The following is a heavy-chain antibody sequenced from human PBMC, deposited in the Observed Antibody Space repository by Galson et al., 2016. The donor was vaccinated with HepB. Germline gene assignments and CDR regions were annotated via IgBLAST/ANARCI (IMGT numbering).Heavy chain of an antibody. CDR1: GGSISSSPYY. Sequence: LSLTCSVYGGSISSSPYYWGWIRQPPGKGLEWIGSRSYSGSSYYNPSLKSRITMSVDTSKNEFSLKLSSVNVADTAVYYCARLADSYGSGRYDWYFDLWGRGTLVTVYS. CDR3: ARLADSYGSGRYDWYFDL. D-gene: IGHD3-10*01. CDR2: RSYSGSS. V-gene: IGHV4-39*01. J-gene: IGHJ2*01.